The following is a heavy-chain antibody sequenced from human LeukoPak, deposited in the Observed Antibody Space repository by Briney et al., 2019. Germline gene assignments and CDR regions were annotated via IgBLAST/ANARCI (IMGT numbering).Heavy chain of an antibody. J-gene: IGHJ4*02. CDR3: ARYGSGWSYFDY. CDR2: IYYSGTT. CDR1: GGSISGYY. D-gene: IGHD6-19*01. V-gene: IGHV4-59*01. Sequence: SETLSLTCTVSGGSISGYYWSWIRQPPGKGLEWIGYIYYSGTTNYNPSLKSRVTISVDTSKNQFSLKLSSVTDADTAVYYCARYGSGWSYFDYWGQGTLVTVSS.